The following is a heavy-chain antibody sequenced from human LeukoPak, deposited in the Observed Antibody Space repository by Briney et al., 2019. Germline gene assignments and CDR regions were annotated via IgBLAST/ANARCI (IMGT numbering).Heavy chain of an antibody. V-gene: IGHV4-4*07. CDR2: IYTSGST. Sequence: PSETLSLTCTVSGGSISSYYWSWIRQPAGKGLEWIGRIYTSGSTNYNPSLKSRVTMSVDTSKNQSSLKLSSVTAADTAVYYCAREKSSWSGLDAFDIWGQGTMVTVSS. J-gene: IGHJ3*02. CDR3: AREKSSWSGLDAFDI. CDR1: GGSISSYY. D-gene: IGHD6-13*01.